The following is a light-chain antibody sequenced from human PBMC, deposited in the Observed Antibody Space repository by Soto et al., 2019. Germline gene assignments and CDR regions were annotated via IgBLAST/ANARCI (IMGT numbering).Light chain of an antibody. J-gene: IGLJ1*01. CDR1: SSDVGGYNY. V-gene: IGLV2-14*01. CDR2: EVS. CDR3: SSYTSSSTGV. Sequence: QSALTQPASLSGSPGRSITISCTGTSSDVGGYNYVSWYQQHPGKAPKLMIYEVSNRPSGVSNRFSGSKSGNTASLTISGLQAEDEADYYCSSYTSSSTGVFGTGNKVTVL.